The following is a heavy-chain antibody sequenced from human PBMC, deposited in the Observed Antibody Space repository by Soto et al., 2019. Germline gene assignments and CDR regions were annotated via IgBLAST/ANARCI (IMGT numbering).Heavy chain of an antibody. V-gene: IGHV4-31*03. CDR1: GGSISSGGYY. J-gene: IGHJ4*02. D-gene: IGHD2-15*01. Sequence: SETLSLTCTVSGGSISSGGYYWSWIRQHPGKGLEWIGYIYYSGSTYYNPSLKSRVTISVDTSKNQFSLKLSSVTAADTAVYYCARGKGCSGGSCYVGPPGGYFDYWGQGTLVTVSS. CDR3: ARGKGCSGGSCYVGPPGGYFDY. CDR2: IYYSGST.